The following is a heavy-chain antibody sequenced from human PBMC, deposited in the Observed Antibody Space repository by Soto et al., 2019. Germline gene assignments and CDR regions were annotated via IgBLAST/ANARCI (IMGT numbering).Heavy chain of an antibody. CDR1: GYTFTSYA. V-gene: IGHV1-3*01. J-gene: IGHJ4*02. CDR3: ARGPGGPDGPGDY. D-gene: IGHD2-15*01. Sequence: QVQLVQSGAEVKKPGASVKVSCKASGYTFTSYAMHWVRQAPGQRLEWMRWINAGNGNTKYSQKFQGRVTITRDTPASTAYMELSSLRSEDTAVYYCARGPGGPDGPGDYWGQGTLVTVSS. CDR2: INAGNGNT.